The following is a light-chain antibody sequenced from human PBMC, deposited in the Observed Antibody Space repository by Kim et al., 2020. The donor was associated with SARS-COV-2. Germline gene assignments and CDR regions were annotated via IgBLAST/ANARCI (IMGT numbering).Light chain of an antibody. CDR2: QDS. Sequence: SYELTQPPSVSVSPGQTASITCSGDKLGDKYACWYQQKPGQSPVLVIYQDSKRPSGIPERFSGSNSGNTATLTISGTQAMDEADYYCQAWDSSTAVFGGGPKLT. J-gene: IGLJ3*02. CDR3: QAWDSSTAV. CDR1: KLGDKY. V-gene: IGLV3-1*01.